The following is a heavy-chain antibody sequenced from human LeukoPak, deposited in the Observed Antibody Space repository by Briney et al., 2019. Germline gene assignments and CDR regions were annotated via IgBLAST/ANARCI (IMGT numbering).Heavy chain of an antibody. D-gene: IGHD1-1*01. CDR2: TYYTSQWHN. J-gene: IGHJ5*02. Sequence: SQTLSLTCAISGDSVSSKSAAWNWFRQSPSRGLEWLGRTYYTSQWHNDFAVSVKSRITINPDTSKNQFSLQLNSVTPEDTAVYYCARSTTPGSENWFDPGGQGTLVTVSP. V-gene: IGHV6-1*01. CDR1: GDSVSSKSAA. CDR3: ARSTTPGSENWFDP.